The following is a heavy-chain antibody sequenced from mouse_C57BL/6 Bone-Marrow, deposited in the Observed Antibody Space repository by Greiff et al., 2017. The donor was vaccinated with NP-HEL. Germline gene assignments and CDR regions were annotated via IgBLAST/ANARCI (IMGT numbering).Heavy chain of an antibody. CDR1: GYTFTSYW. D-gene: IGHD4-1*01. J-gene: IGHJ1*03. V-gene: IGHV1-69*01. Sequence: QVQLQQPGAELVMPGASVKLSCKASGYTFTSYWMHWVKQRPGQGLEWIGEIDPSDSYTNYNQKFKGKSTLTVDKSSSTAYMQLSSLTSEDSAVYYCASRGTGWYFDVWGTGTTVTVSS. CDR3: ASRGTGWYFDV. CDR2: IDPSDSYT.